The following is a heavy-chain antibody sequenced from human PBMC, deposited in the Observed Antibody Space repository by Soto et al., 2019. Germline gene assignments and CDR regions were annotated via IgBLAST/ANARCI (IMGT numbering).Heavy chain of an antibody. CDR2: ISSSGSTI. D-gene: IGHD6-19*01. Sequence: PGGSLRLSCAASGFTFSSYEMNWVRQAPGKGLEWVSYISSSGSTIYYADSVKGRFTISRDNAKNSLYLQMNSLRAEDTAVYYCVRDPSRAVAGLYYYYGMDVWGQGTTVTVSS. V-gene: IGHV3-48*03. CDR3: VRDPSRAVAGLYYYYGMDV. J-gene: IGHJ6*02. CDR1: GFTFSSYE.